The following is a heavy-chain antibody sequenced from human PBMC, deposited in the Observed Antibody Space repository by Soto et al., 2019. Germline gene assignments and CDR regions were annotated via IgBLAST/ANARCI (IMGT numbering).Heavy chain of an antibody. V-gene: IGHV3-23*01. J-gene: IGHJ4*02. Sequence: EVQLLESGGGLVQPGGSLRLSCAASGFTFSSYAMSWVRQAPGKGLEWVSAISGSGGSTYYADSVKGRFIISRDNSKNTLYPQMNSLRAEDPAVYYCAKPNYYDSSGYYWGQGTLVTVSS. CDR2: ISGSGGST. CDR3: AKPNYYDSSGYY. CDR1: GFTFSSYA. D-gene: IGHD3-22*01.